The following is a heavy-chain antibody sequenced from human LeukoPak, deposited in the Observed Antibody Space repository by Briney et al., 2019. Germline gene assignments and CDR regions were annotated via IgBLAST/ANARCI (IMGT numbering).Heavy chain of an antibody. D-gene: IGHD2-15*01. CDR2: ISYHGRSV. J-gene: IGHJ6*02. CDR3: AKDRGYCSGGNCYNQYGMDV. CDR1: GFTFSNYA. Sequence: GTSLRLSCAASGFTFSNYAMNWVRQAPGKGLEWVAIISYHGRSVDYADSVKGRFTMSRDNSKNTLSLQMNSLGAEDTAVYYCAKDRGYCSGGNCYNQYGMDVWGQGTTVTVSS. V-gene: IGHV3-30-3*02.